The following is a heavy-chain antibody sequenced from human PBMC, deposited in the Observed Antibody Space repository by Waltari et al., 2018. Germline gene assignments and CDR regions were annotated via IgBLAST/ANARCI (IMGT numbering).Heavy chain of an antibody. CDR1: GFTFSDHH. Sequence: EVQLVESGGGLVQPGGSLRLSCATPGFTFSDHHMDWVRQAPGKGLEWVGRTRMKSDNYAIEYAASVNGRFTISRDDSKNSLYLQMNSLQTDDTAVYYCARDFWGTGDSWGQGTLVTVSS. J-gene: IGHJ4*02. D-gene: IGHD3-16*01. CDR3: ARDFWGTGDS. V-gene: IGHV3-72*01. CDR2: TRMKSDNYAI.